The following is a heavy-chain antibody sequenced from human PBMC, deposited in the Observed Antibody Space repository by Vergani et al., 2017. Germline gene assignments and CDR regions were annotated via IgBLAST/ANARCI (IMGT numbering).Heavy chain of an antibody. V-gene: IGHV3-23*01. Sequence: EVQLLESGGGLVQPGGSLRLSCAASGFTFSSYAMSWVRQAPGKGLEWVSAISGSGGSTYYADSVEGRFTISRDNSKNTLYLQMNSLRAEDTAVYYCAKVLGMGGHPAVLGYWGQGTLVTVSS. CDR3: AKVLGMGGHPAVLGY. CDR2: ISGSGGST. D-gene: IGHD7-27*01. J-gene: IGHJ4*02. CDR1: GFTFSSYA.